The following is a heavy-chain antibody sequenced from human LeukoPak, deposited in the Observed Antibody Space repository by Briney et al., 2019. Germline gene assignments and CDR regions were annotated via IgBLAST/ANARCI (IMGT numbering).Heavy chain of an antibody. CDR2: MNPNSGNT. J-gene: IGHJ4*02. V-gene: IGHV1-8*01. CDR3: ARVPTTVTTGFDY. Sequence: ASVKVSCKASGYTFTSYDINWVQQATGQGLEWMGWMNPNSGNTGYAQKFQGRVTMTRNTSISTAYMELSSLRSEDTAVYYCARVPTTVTTGFDYWGQGTLVTVSS. D-gene: IGHD4-17*01. CDR1: GYTFTSYD.